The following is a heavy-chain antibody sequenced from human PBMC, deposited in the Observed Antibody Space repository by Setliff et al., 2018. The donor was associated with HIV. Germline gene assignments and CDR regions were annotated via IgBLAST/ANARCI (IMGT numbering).Heavy chain of an antibody. D-gene: IGHD6-13*01. CDR1: GYTFINYD. V-gene: IGHV1-69*06. Sequence: ASVKVSCKASGYTFINYDIYWVRQAPGQGLEWMGRIIPIFGTANYAQEFQGRVTITADKSTSTAYMELSSLRSEDTAVYYCAVYGSPTYYFDYWGQGTPVTVS. CDR3: AVYGSPTYYFDY. J-gene: IGHJ4*02. CDR2: IIPIFGTA.